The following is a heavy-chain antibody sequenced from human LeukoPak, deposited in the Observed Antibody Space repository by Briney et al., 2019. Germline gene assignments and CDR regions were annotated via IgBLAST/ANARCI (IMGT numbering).Heavy chain of an antibody. J-gene: IGHJ4*02. CDR2: IYISGST. CDR3: ARESSGYPYYFDF. V-gene: IGHV4-61*02. D-gene: IGHD3-22*01. CDR1: GGSISSASNC. Sequence: PSQTLSFTCTVSGGSISSASNCWSWIRQPAGKGPEWIGRIYISGSTNYNPSLKSRVTISVDTSKNQFSLKLSSVTAADTAVYYCARESSGYPYYFDFWGQGTLVTLSS.